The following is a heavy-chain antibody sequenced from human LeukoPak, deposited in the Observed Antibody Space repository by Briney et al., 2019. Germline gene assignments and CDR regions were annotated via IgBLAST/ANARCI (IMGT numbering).Heavy chain of an antibody. CDR3: AKKVSGSYLNWFDP. D-gene: IGHD1-26*01. CDR1: GFTFSSYP. V-gene: IGHV3-23*01. J-gene: IGHJ5*02. Sequence: GGSLRLSCAASGFTFSSYPMSWVRQAPGKGLEWVSAISGSGGSTYYADSVKGRFTISRDNSKNTLYLQMNSLRAEDTAVYYCAKKVSGSYLNWFDPWGQGTLVTVSS. CDR2: ISGSGGST.